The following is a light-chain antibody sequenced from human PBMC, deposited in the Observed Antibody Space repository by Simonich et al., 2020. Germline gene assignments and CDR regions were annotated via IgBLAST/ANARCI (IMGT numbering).Light chain of an antibody. V-gene: IGKV4-1*01. Sequence: DIVMTQSPDSLAVSLGERATINCKSSQSVLYSSNNKNYLAWYQQKPGQPPKLLIYWASTRESGVPDLFSGSGSGTDSTRTISSLQAEDVAVYYCQQYYSTPYTFGQGTKLEIK. CDR2: WAS. CDR1: QSVLYSSNNKNY. CDR3: QQYYSTPYT. J-gene: IGKJ2*01.